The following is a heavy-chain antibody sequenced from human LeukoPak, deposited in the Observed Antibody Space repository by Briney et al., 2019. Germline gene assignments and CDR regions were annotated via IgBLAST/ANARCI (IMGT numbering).Heavy chain of an antibody. V-gene: IGHV4-59*08. D-gene: IGHD3-10*01. J-gene: IGHJ6*02. Sequence: SETLSLTCTVSGGSISSYYWSWIRQPPVKGLEWIGYIYYSGSTNYNPSLKSRVTISVDTSKNQFSLKLSSVTAADTAVYYCATATYYGSGSYFGMDVWGQGTTVTVSS. CDR1: GGSISSYY. CDR3: ATATYYGSGSYFGMDV. CDR2: IYYSGST.